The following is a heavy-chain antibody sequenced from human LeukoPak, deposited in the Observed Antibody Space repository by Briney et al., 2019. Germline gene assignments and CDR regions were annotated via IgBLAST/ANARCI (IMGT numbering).Heavy chain of an antibody. V-gene: IGHV1-46*01. CDR3: AREDYDSSGHRAFDI. CDR1: GYTFTSYY. D-gene: IGHD3-22*01. CDR2: INPSGGST. J-gene: IGHJ3*02. Sequence: ASVKVSCKASGYTFTSYYMHWVRQAPGQGLEWMGIINPSGGSTSYAQKFQGRVTMTRDMSTSTVYMELSSLRSEDTAVYYCAREDYDSSGHRAFDIWGQGTMVTVSS.